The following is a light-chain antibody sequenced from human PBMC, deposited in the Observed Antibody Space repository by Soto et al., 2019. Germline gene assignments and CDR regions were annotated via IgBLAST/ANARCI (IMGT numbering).Light chain of an antibody. J-gene: IGKJ1*01. CDR3: QHHNSYSQT. V-gene: IGKV1-5*01. CDR1: QSIRHY. CDR2: GAS. Sequence: DIQMTQSPPTLSASVGDRVTITCRASQSIRHYLAWYQQMPGKAPKLLIYGASTLQSGVPSRFSGSGSGTEFTPTISSLQPADFGTYFCQHHNSYSQTFGQGTKVEIK.